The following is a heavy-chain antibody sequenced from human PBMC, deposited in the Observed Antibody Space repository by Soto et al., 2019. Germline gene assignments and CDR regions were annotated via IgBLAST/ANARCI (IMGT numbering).Heavy chain of an antibody. CDR1: GGSISSYY. D-gene: IGHD2-15*01. J-gene: IGHJ4*02. Sequence: SETLSLTCTVSGGSISSYYWSWIRQPPGKGLEWIGYIYYSGSTNYNPSLKSRVTISVDTSKNQFSLKLSSVTAADTAVYYCARGANFDYWGQGTLVTVSS. CDR3: ARGANFDY. V-gene: IGHV4-59*01. CDR2: IYYSGST.